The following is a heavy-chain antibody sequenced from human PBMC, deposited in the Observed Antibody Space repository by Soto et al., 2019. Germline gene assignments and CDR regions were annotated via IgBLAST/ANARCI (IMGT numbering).Heavy chain of an antibody. J-gene: IGHJ5*02. D-gene: IGHD1-7*01. Sequence: QVQLVQSGAEVKKPGASVKVSCKASGYTFTSYGISWVRQAPGQGLEWMGWISAYNGNTNYAQKLQGRVTMTTDTSTSTAYMELRSLRSDDTAVYYCASVNWNCLLGDWFDPWGQGTLVTVSS. CDR3: ASVNWNCLLGDWFDP. CDR1: GYTFTSYG. V-gene: IGHV1-18*01. CDR2: ISAYNGNT.